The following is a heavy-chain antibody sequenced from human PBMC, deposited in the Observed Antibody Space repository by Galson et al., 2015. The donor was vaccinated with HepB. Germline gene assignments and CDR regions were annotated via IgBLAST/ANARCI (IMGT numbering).Heavy chain of an antibody. D-gene: IGHD3-3*01. Sequence: SLRLSCAASGFTFNRYWMYWVRQAPGKGLEWVALILYDGSKKYYEDSVKGRFTISRENSKNTLYLQVNRLRADDTAVYYCARADTIHQIFDYWGQGTLVTVSS. CDR1: GFTFNRYW. V-gene: IGHV3-30-3*01. CDR2: ILYDGSKK. CDR3: ARADTIHQIFDY. J-gene: IGHJ4*02.